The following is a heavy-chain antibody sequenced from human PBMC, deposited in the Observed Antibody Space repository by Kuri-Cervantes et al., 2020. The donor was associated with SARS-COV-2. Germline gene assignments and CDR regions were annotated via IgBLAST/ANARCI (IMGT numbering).Heavy chain of an antibody. CDR2: ISSNGGST. CDR3: VKDPRGFGVSFLVAAFDI. Sequence: GESLKISCAASGFTFGSYAMHWVRQPPGKGLEYVSAISSNGGSTYYADSVKGRFTISRDNSKSTLYLQMSSLRAEDTAVYYCVKDPRGFGVSFLVAAFDIWGQGTMVTVSS. V-gene: IGHV3-64D*08. J-gene: IGHJ3*02. D-gene: IGHD3-3*01. CDR1: GFTFGSYA.